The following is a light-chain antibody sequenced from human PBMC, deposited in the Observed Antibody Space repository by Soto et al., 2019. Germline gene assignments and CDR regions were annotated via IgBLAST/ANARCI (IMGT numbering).Light chain of an antibody. J-gene: IGLJ1*01. CDR2: EVS. CDR3: SSYISSSTLV. Sequence: QSVLTQPASVSGSPGQSITISCTGTSSDVGGYNYVSWYQQHPGKAPKLMMYEVSNRPSEVSNLFSGSKSGNTASLTISGLQAEDEADYSCSSYISSSTLVFGTGTKLPVL. V-gene: IGLV2-14*01. CDR1: SSDVGGYNY.